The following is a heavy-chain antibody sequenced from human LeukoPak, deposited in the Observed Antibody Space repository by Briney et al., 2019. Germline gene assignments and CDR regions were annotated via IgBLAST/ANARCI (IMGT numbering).Heavy chain of an antibody. J-gene: IGHJ6*02. V-gene: IGHV1-46*01. CDR2: INPSGGST. D-gene: IGHD6-19*01. CDR3: ARDMRGGSSGWYYYYGMDV. CDR1: GYTFTSYY. Sequence: ASVKVSCKASGYTFTSYYMHWVRQAPGQGLEWMGIINPSGGSTSYAQKFQGRVTMTRDTSTSTVYMELSSLRSDDTAVYYCARDMRGGSSGWYYYYGMDVWGQGTTVTVSS.